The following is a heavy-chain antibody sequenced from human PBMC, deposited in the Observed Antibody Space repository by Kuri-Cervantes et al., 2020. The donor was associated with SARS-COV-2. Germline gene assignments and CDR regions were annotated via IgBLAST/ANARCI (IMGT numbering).Heavy chain of an antibody. Sequence: GESLKISCAASGFTFSNAWMSWVRQAPGKGLEWVAFIRYDGSNKYYADSVKGRFTISRDNSKNTLYLQMNSLRAEDTAVYYCASPRGTYYYDSSGYYSFDYWGQGTLVTVSS. CDR1: GFTFSNAW. V-gene: IGHV3-30*02. CDR2: IRYDGSNK. J-gene: IGHJ4*02. CDR3: ASPRGTYYYDSSGYYSFDY. D-gene: IGHD3-22*01.